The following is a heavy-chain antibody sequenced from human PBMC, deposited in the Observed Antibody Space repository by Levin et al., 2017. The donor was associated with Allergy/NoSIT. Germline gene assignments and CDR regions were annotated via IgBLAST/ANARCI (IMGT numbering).Heavy chain of an antibody. Sequence: SCVASGFTFSNYGMNWVRRAPGKGLEWVSLMSGVNDATFYADSVKGRFTISRDNSRNILYLQMNSLRADDTAVYYCSKGVFDSWGQGTLVTVSA. J-gene: IGHJ4*02. CDR2: MSGVNDAT. CDR1: GFTFSNYG. CDR3: SKGVFDS. V-gene: IGHV3-23*01.